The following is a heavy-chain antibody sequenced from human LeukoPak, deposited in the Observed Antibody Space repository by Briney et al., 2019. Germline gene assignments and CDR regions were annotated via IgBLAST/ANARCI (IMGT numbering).Heavy chain of an antibody. D-gene: IGHD2-21*02. V-gene: IGHV1-69*04. CDR1: GGTFSSYA. J-gene: IGHJ4*02. Sequence: SVKVSCKASGGTFSSYAISWVRQAPGQGLEWMGRIIPILGIANYAQKFQGRVTITADKSTSTAYMELSSLRSGDTAVYYCARDLVVVTANRYYFDYWGQGTLVTVSS. CDR2: IIPILGIA. CDR3: ARDLVVVTANRYYFDY.